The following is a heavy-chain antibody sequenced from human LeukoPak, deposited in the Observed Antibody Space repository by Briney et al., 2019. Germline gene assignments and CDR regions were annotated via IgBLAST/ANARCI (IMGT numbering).Heavy chain of an antibody. J-gene: IGHJ4*02. CDR3: ASVDSGYDSDY. CDR1: GFIFSSHA. Sequence: PGRSLRLSCAASGFIFSSHAMHWVRQAPGKGLEWVAVITYDGSKSYNADSVKGRFTVSRDNSKNTLYLQMNSLRAEDTAVYYCASVDSGYDSDYWGQGTLVTVSS. CDR2: ITYDGSKS. D-gene: IGHD5-12*01. V-gene: IGHV3-30*04.